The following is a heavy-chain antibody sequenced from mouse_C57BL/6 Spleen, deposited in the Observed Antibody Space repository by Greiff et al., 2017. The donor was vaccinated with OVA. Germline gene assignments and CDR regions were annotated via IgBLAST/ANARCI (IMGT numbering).Heavy chain of an antibody. CDR1: GYTFTDYN. J-gene: IGHJ2*01. D-gene: IGHD2-3*01. V-gene: IGHV1-22*01. CDR3: ARFDGYFYYFDY. Sequence: EVQLQQSGPELVKPGASVKMSCKASGYTFTDYNMHWVKQSHGKSLEWIGYINPNNGGTSYNQKFKGKATLTVNTSSSTAYMELRSLTSEDSAVYYCARFDGYFYYFDYWGQGTTVTVSS. CDR2: INPNNGGT.